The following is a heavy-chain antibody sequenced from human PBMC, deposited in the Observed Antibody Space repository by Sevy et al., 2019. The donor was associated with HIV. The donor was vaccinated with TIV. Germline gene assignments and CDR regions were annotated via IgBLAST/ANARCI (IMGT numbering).Heavy chain of an antibody. CDR1: GFIFNSYA. V-gene: IGHV3-23*01. D-gene: IGHD3-10*01. CDR3: AKGYGSVRPPDP. J-gene: IGHJ5*02. CDR2: ISGSGGST. Sequence: GGSLRLSCAASGFIFNSYAMSWVRQAPGKGLEWVSGISGSGGSTYYADSVKGRSSISRDNSRNTVYLEINSLRAEDTAVYFCAKGYGSVRPPDPWGQGTLVTVSS.